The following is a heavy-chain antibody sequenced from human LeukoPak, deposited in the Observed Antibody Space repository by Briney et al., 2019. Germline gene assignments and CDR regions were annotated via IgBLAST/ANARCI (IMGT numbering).Heavy chain of an antibody. J-gene: IGHJ6*03. D-gene: IGHD2-2*02. CDR3: ARGYCSSTSCYRYYCMDV. CDR1: GYTFTSYG. CDR2: ISAYNGNT. V-gene: IGHV1-18*01. Sequence: ASVKVSCKASGYTFTSYGISWVRQAPGQGLEWMGWISAYNGNTNYAQKLQGRVTMTTDTSTSTAYMELRSLRSDDTAVYYCARGYCSSTSCYRYYCMDVWGKGSTVTVSS.